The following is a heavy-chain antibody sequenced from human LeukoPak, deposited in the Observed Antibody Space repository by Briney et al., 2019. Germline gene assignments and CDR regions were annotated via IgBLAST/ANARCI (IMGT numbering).Heavy chain of an antibody. CDR1: GYTFIGYY. CDR2: INPKSGGT. D-gene: IGHD6-13*01. Sequence: ASVKVSCKASGYTFIGYYIHWVRQAPGQGLEWMGWINPKSGGTEYAQKFQGRVTMTRDTSINTAYMELSRLRSDDTAVYYCARVARSSSWNLYGYWGQGTLVTVSS. J-gene: IGHJ4*02. V-gene: IGHV1-2*02. CDR3: ARVARSSSWNLYGY.